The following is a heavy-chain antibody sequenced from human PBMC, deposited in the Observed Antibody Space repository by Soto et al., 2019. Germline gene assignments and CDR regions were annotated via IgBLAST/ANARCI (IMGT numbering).Heavy chain of an antibody. CDR1: GYTFTSYY. V-gene: IGHV1-46*01. CDR3: AKEGDDYGYEY. CDR2: INPSGGST. D-gene: IGHD4-17*01. J-gene: IGHJ4*02. Sequence: QVPLVQSGAEVKKPGASVKVSCKTYGYTFTSYYMHWVPQAPGQGLELMGIINPSGGSTCYAQKIQGRVTLPRDTATRIVYVELCSLSSEDTAVYYCAKEGDDYGYEYGGKGTLVTVST.